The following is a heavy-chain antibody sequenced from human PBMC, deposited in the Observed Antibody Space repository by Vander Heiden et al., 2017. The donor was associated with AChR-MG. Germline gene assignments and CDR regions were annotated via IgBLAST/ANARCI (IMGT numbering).Heavy chain of an antibody. V-gene: IGHV4-39*01. J-gene: IGHJ4*02. CDR2: IYYSGRT. Sequence: QWQLQESGPGLVKPSETLSLTCTVSGDSVIRSSAFNWSWVRQPPGKALEWIGSIYYSGRTYYNPSLKSRVTISVDTSKNQFSLKLTSVTAADSAKYYCARHLMSRAYNYGYSFEYWGQGNVVTVSS. CDR3: ARHLMSRAYNYGYSFEY. D-gene: IGHD5-18*01. CDR1: GDSVIRSSAFN.